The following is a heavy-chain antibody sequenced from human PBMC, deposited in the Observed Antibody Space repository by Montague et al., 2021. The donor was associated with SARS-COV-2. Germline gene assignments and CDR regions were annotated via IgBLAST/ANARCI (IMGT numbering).Heavy chain of an antibody. D-gene: IGHD3-10*01. Sequence: SETLSLTCIVSGGFISDSYYWDWIRKGPGKGLEWLGSLYRSGSVYSNPSLKSRVSISVDKSKNHFSLRLTSATAAETAVYYCVRGAEEAHFAMDVWGQGTTVTVSS. V-gene: IGHV4-39*02. CDR1: GGFISDSYY. CDR3: VRGAEEAHFAMDV. J-gene: IGHJ6*02. CDR2: LYRSGSV.